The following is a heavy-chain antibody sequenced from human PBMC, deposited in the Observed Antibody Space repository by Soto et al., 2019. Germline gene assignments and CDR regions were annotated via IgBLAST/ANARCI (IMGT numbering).Heavy chain of an antibody. CDR2: IGTAGDT. Sequence: QPGGSLRLSCAASGFTFSSYDMHWVRQATGKGLEWVSAIGTAGDTYYPGSVKGRFTISRENAKNSLYLQMNSLRAGDTAVYYCARVRKYYYDSSGQAAYYFDYWGQGTLVTVSS. CDR1: GFTFSSYD. V-gene: IGHV3-13*01. J-gene: IGHJ4*02. D-gene: IGHD3-22*01. CDR3: ARVRKYYYDSSGQAAYYFDY.